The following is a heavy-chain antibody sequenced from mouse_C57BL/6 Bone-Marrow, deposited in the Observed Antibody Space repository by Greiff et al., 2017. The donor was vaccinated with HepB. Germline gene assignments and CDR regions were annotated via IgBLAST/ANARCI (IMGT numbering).Heavy chain of an antibody. Sequence: EVKVVESGGGLVQSGRSLRLSCATSGFTFSDFYMEWVRQAPGKGLEWIAASRNKANDYTTEYSASVKGRFIVSRDTSQSILYPQMNALRAEDTAIYYCARDLDYWGQGTSVTVSS. J-gene: IGHJ4*01. V-gene: IGHV7-1*01. CDR3: ARDLDY. CDR2: SRNKANDYTT. CDR1: GFTFSDFY.